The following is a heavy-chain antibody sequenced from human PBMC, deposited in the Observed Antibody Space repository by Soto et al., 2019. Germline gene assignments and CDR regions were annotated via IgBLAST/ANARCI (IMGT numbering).Heavy chain of an antibody. Sequence: GGSLRLYCAASGFTFSSYSMNWVRQAPGKGLEWVSSISSSSSYIYYADSVKGRFTISRDNAKNSLYLQMNSLRAEDTAVYYCARSSQYDFDYMDVWGKGTTVTVSS. CDR2: ISSSSSYI. J-gene: IGHJ6*03. V-gene: IGHV3-21*01. CDR1: GFTFSSYS. D-gene: IGHD3-3*01. CDR3: ARSSQYDFDYMDV.